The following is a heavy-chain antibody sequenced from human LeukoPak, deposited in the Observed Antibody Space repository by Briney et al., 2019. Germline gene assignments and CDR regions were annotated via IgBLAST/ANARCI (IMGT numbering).Heavy chain of an antibody. J-gene: IGHJ4*02. V-gene: IGHV4-59*01. CDR1: VGSISSYY. D-gene: IGHD1-26*01. CDR2: IYHTGST. Sequence: SETLSLTCTVSVGSISSYYWSWIRQPPGKGLEWIGYIYHTGSTNYSPSLKSRVTMSVDASRNQFSLKLVSVTAADTAVYYCARDRGTTGYYYLDSWGQGILVTVSS. CDR3: ARDRGTTGYYYLDS.